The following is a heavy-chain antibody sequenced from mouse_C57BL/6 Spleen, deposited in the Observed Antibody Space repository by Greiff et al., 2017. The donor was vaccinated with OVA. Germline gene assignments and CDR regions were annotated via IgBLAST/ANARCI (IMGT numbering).Heavy chain of an antibody. CDR2: IDPANGDT. CDR3: TRWLLGY. V-gene: IGHV14-4*01. CDR1: GFNIKDDY. D-gene: IGHD2-3*01. J-gene: IGHJ2*01. Sequence: VQLQQSGAELVRPGASVKLSCTASGFNIKDDYMHWVKQRPEQGLEWIGWIDPANGDTEYASPFQGKATITTDTSSNTAYLQLSSLTSEDTAVYYCTRWLLGYWGQGTTLTVSS.